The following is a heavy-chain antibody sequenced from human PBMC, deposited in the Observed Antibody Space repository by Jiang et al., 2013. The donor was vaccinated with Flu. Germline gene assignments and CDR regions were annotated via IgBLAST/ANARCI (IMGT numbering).Heavy chain of an antibody. Sequence: QLVESGGGVVQPGGSLTLSCAASGFTFSYFAMFWVRQSPGKGPEWVASVRHDGSNKFYVDSVKGRFTISRDNSRNTLYLQMNSLRPEDTAVYYCATLRGSSFDTYLADFWGQGTLVT. CDR3: ATLRGSSFDTYLADF. D-gene: IGHD3-3*02. J-gene: IGHJ4*02. CDR1: GFTFSYFA. CDR2: VRHDGSNK. V-gene: IGHV3-30*02.